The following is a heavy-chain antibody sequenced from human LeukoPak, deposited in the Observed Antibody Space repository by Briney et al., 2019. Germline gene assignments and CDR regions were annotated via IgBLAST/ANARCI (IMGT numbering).Heavy chain of an antibody. D-gene: IGHD2-2*02. Sequence: GGSLRLSCAASGFTFSSYSMNWVRQAPGKGLEWVSYISSSSTIYYADSVKGRFTISRDNAKNSLYLQMNSLRAEDTAVYYCARDRCSSTSCYTDYYYYYMDVWGKGTTVTVSS. J-gene: IGHJ6*03. V-gene: IGHV3-48*01. CDR1: GFTFSSYS. CDR2: ISSSSTI. CDR3: ARDRCSSTSCYTDYYYYYMDV.